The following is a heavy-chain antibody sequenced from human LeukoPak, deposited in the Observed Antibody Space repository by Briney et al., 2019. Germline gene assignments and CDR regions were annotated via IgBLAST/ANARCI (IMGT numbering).Heavy chain of an antibody. CDR3: AKERDTAMVTIDY. Sequence: QSGGSPRLSCAASGFTFSSYGMHWVRQAPGKGLEWVAFIRYDGSNKYYADSVKGRFTISRDNSKNTLYLQMNSLRAEDTAVYYCAKERDTAMVTIDYWGQGTLVTVSS. CDR1: GFTFSSYG. D-gene: IGHD5-18*01. CDR2: IRYDGSNK. V-gene: IGHV3-30*02. J-gene: IGHJ4*02.